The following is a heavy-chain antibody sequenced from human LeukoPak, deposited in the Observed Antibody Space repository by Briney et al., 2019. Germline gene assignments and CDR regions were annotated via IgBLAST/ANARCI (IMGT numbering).Heavy chain of an antibody. J-gene: IGHJ4*02. CDR1: GFTVSSNY. CDR2: IYSGDST. V-gene: IGHV3-53*01. D-gene: IGHD6-19*01. Sequence: GGSLRLSCAASGFTVSSNYMSWVRQAPGKGLEWVSVIYSGDSTYYADSVKGRFTISRDNSKNTLYLQMNSLRAEDTAVYYCARLYSRGWYPLWGQGTLVTVSS. CDR3: ARLYSRGWYPL.